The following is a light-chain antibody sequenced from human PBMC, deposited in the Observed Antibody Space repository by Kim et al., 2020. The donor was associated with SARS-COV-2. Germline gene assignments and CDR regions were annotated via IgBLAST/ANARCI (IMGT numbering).Light chain of an antibody. Sequence: SPGESATLSCRASQSVSRSYLAWYQHKPGQAPRLLMYGASTRATGIPDRFSGSGSGTDFTLTISRLEPEDFAVYYCQQYGSSPPTFGHGTKVDIK. CDR2: GAS. CDR1: QSVSRSY. J-gene: IGKJ1*01. V-gene: IGKV3-20*01. CDR3: QQYGSSPPT.